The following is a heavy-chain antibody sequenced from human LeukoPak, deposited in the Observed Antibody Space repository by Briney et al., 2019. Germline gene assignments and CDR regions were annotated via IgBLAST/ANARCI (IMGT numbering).Heavy chain of an antibody. D-gene: IGHD6-6*01. CDR1: GGSISSSSYY. CDR2: IYHSGST. CDR3: ARVYGSSSSGIFDY. Sequence: SETLSLTCTVSGGSISSSSYYWGWIRQPPGKGLEWIGYIYHSGSTYYNPSLKSRVTISVDRSKNQFSLKLSSVTVADTAVYYCARVYGSSSSGIFDYWGQGTLVTVSS. J-gene: IGHJ4*02. V-gene: IGHV4-39*07.